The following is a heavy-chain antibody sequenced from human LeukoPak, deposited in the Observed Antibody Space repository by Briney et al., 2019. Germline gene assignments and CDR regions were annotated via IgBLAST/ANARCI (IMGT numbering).Heavy chain of an antibody. CDR3: AREREEGGSSPYGVDV. D-gene: IGHD6-6*01. V-gene: IGHV3-23*01. J-gene: IGHJ6*02. CDR2: ISGSGGST. Sequence: HPGGSLRLSCAASGLTFSSYAMSWVRQAPGKGLEWVSAISGSGGSTYYADSVKGRFTISRDNSKNTLYLQMSSLRAEDTAVYYCAREREEGGSSPYGVDVWGQGTTVTVSS. CDR1: GLTFSSYA.